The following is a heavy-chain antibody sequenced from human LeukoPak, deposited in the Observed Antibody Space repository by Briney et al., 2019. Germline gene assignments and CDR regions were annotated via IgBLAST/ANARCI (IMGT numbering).Heavy chain of an antibody. Sequence: ASVKVSCKASGYTFITHGLTWVRQAPGQGLEWLGWISAYNGNTIYAQTLQDRLTMTTDTSTSTAYMELRSLRSDDTAVYYCARGRLRYLDWTRAYSDYWGQGTLVTVSS. CDR1: GYTFITHG. CDR3: ARGRLRYLDWTRAYSDY. D-gene: IGHD3-9*01. J-gene: IGHJ4*02. CDR2: ISAYNGNT. V-gene: IGHV1-18*01.